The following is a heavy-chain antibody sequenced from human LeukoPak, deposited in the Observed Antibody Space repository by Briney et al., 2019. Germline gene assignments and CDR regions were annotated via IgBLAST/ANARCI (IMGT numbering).Heavy chain of an antibody. CDR3: ARDLYGSGRPRYYYYGMDV. D-gene: IGHD3-10*01. J-gene: IGHJ6*02. CDR1: GGSISSDDYY. Sequence: PSETLSLTCTVSGGSISSDDYYWSWIRQPPGKGLEWIGYIHYSGDTYYNPSLKSRVTISVDTSKKQFYLKLSSVTAADTAVYYCARDLYGSGRPRYYYYGMDVWGQGTTVTVSS. V-gene: IGHV4-30-4*01. CDR2: IHYSGDT.